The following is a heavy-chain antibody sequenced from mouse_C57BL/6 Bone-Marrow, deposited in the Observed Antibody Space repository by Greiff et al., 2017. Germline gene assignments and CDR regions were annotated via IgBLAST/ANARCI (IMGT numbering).Heavy chain of an antibody. J-gene: IGHJ4*01. Sequence: QVQLQQPGAELVKPGASVKLSCKASGYTFTSYWMHWVKQRPGQGLEWIGMIHPNSGSTNYNEKFKSKATLTVDKSSSTAYMQLSSLTSEDSAVYYCARWIPGSSYEAMDYWGQGTSVTVSS. V-gene: IGHV1-64*01. CDR2: IHPNSGST. CDR1: GYTFTSYW. D-gene: IGHD1-1*01. CDR3: ARWIPGSSYEAMDY.